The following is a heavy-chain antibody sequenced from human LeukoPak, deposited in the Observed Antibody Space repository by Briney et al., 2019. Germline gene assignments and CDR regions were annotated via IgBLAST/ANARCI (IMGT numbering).Heavy chain of an antibody. V-gene: IGHV4-59*02. Sequence: SETLSLTCTVSGGSVSSYYWSWIRQPPGKGLEWIGYIYYSGSTNYNPSLKSRVTISVDTSKNQFSLKLSSVTAADTAVYYCARGYCSGSTCYLAFDIWGQGTMVTVSS. CDR1: GGSVSSYY. CDR2: IYYSGST. D-gene: IGHD2-15*01. CDR3: ARGYCSGSTCYLAFDI. J-gene: IGHJ3*02.